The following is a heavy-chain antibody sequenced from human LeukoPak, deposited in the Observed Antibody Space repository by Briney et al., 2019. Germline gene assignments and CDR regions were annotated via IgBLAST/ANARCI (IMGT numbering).Heavy chain of an antibody. V-gene: IGHV3-48*03. J-gene: IGHJ6*04. Sequence: PGGSLRLSCAASGFTFSSYEMNWVRQAPGKGLEWVSYISSSGSTIYYADSVKGRFTISRDNAKSSLYLQMNSLRAEDTAVYYCAAFSKRESGYDPYYYYGMDVWGKGTTVTVSS. D-gene: IGHD5-12*01. CDR2: ISSSGSTI. CDR1: GFTFSSYE. CDR3: AAFSKRESGYDPYYYYGMDV.